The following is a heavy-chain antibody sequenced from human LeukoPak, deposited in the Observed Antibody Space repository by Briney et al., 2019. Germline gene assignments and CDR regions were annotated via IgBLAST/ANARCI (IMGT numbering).Heavy chain of an antibody. V-gene: IGHV4-4*07. CDR2: IYTSGST. J-gene: IGHJ4*02. CDR3: ARDNDYSNKGSDY. D-gene: IGHD4-11*01. Sequence: SETLSLTCTVSGGSISSYYWGWIRQPAGEGLEWIGRIYTSGSTNYNPSLKSRATLSVDTSKNQFSLKLSSVTAADTAGYYCARDNDYSNKGSDYWGQGTLVTVSS. CDR1: GGSISSYY.